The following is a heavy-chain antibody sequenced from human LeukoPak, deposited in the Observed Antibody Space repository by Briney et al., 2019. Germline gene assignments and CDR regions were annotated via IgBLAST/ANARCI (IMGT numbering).Heavy chain of an antibody. J-gene: IGHJ3*02. Sequence: GGSLRLSCGASGFTFSIYAMSWVRQAPGKGLEWVSTISGSGGSTYYADSVKGRFTISRDNAKNTLHLQMNSLRAEDTAVYYCTREKHDAFDIWGEGTMVTVSS. V-gene: IGHV3-23*01. CDR2: ISGSGGST. CDR3: TREKHDAFDI. CDR1: GFTFSIYA.